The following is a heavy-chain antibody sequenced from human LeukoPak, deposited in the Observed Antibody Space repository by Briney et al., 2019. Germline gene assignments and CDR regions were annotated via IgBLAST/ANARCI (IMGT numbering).Heavy chain of an antibody. J-gene: IGHJ6*03. D-gene: IGHD6-19*01. V-gene: IGHV3-21*01. Sequence: GGSLRLSCAASGFTFSSYSMNWVRQAPGKGLEWVSSISSSSSYIYYADSVKGRFTISRDNAKNSLYLQMNSLRVEDTAVYYCARDGSLARLVDYYYYYMDVWGKGTTVTVSS. CDR2: ISSSSSYI. CDR1: GFTFSSYS. CDR3: ARDGSLARLVDYYYYYMDV.